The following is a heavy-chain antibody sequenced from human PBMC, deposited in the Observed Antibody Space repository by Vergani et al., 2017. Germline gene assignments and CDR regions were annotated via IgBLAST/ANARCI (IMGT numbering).Heavy chain of an antibody. D-gene: IGHD3-10*01. V-gene: IGHV4-34*01. Sequence: QVQLQQWGAGLLKPSETLSLTCAVYGGSFSGYYWSWIRQPPGKGLEWIGEINHSGSTNYNPSLKSRVTISVDTSKNQFSLKLSSVTAADTAVYYCARDRASHYYYYGMDVWGQGTTVTVSS. CDR1: GGSFSGYY. J-gene: IGHJ6*02. CDR2: INHSGST. CDR3: ARDRASHYYYYGMDV.